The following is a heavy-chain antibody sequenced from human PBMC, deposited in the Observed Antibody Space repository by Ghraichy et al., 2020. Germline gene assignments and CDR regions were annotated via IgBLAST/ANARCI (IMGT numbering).Heavy chain of an antibody. Sequence: TLSLTCTVSGASINSGSYYWVWIRQPPGKGLEWIGSIHHSGTTYFNPSLKSRVIISVDMPKNQFSLNLTSVTAADTALYFCARDHQLQPYAYYYGMDVWGQGTTVTVSS. D-gene: IGHD3-16*01. CDR3: ARDHQLQPYAYYYGMDV. V-gene: IGHV4-39*02. CDR2: IHHSGTT. J-gene: IGHJ6*02. CDR1: GASINSGSYY.